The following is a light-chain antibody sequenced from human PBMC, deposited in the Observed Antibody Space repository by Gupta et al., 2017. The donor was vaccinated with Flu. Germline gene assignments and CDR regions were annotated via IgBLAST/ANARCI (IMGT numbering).Light chain of an antibody. CDR3: QQPNSFPLLT. Sequence: DKIAITCRGSQAICNWLAFYQQKQGKAPKLLIYAASRLKSAVPARFSGSGSWTDFTLTISSRQHEDFSTYHCQQPNSFPLLTFGQGTRLEIK. CDR1: QAICNW. J-gene: IGKJ5*01. V-gene: IGKV1-12*01. CDR2: AAS.